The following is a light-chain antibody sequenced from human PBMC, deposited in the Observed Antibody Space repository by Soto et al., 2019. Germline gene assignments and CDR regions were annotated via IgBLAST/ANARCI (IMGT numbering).Light chain of an antibody. CDR1: SSDVGGYNY. J-gene: IGLJ1*01. CDR3: SSYRTSNTRQIV. Sequence: QSALTQPASVSGSPGQSITISCTGTSSDVGGYNYVSWYQHHPGKAPKLMIYDVSSRPSGVSNRFSGSKSGNTASLSISGLQPEDEADYYCSSYRTSNTRQIVCGTGTKVTVL. CDR2: DVS. V-gene: IGLV2-14*03.